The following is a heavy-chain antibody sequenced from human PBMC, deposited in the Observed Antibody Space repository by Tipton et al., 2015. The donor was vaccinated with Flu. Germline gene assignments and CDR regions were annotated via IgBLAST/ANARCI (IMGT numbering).Heavy chain of an antibody. CDR1: GFTFTQYW. J-gene: IGHJ4*02. V-gene: IGHV3-7*01. D-gene: IGHD1-14*01. Sequence: VQLVQSGGGVVQPGGSLRLSCVASGFTFTQYWMSWVRQAPGKGLQWVANIRQDGNERWYDDSVKGRFTISRDNAKNSVYLQINSLGDEDTAVYYCVKMPDFDFWGQGTLVTVSS. CDR2: IRQDGNER. CDR3: VKMPDFDF.